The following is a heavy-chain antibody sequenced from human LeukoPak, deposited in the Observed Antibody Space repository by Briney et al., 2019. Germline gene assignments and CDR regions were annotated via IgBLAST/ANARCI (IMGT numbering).Heavy chain of an antibody. V-gene: IGHV3-7*01. J-gene: IGHJ4*02. CDR2: IKEDGSDK. D-gene: IGHD6-6*01. Sequence: GGSLRLSCTASGFTFRNYWMSWVRQAPGKGLECVAYIKEDGSDKNYVDSVKGRFTISRDSAKSSLYLQMNSLRVEDTAVYYCVRGTRSNSFWGQGTQVTVSS. CDR1: GFTFRNYW. CDR3: VRGTRSNSF.